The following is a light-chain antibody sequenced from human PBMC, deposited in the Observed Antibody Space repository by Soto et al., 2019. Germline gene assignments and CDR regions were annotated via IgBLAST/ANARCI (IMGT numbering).Light chain of an antibody. CDR2: GAS. Sequence: EIVITQSPATLSVSPGERATLSCRASQSASSHLAWYAQKPGQAPRLLIYGASTRDTGVPARFSGRGSGTEFTLTISSLQSEDCAIYYCQQYHTWTITFGGGTKVDNK. CDR1: QSASSH. V-gene: IGKV3-15*01. J-gene: IGKJ4*01. CDR3: QQYHTWTIT.